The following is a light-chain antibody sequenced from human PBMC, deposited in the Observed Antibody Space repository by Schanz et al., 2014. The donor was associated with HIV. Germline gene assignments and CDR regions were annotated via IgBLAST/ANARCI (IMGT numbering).Light chain of an antibody. CDR3: ASYAGSNNLV. V-gene: IGLV2-23*02. CDR2: EVM. CDR1: SGGLGGHNL. Sequence: QSALTQPASVSGALGQSITISCTGTSGGLGGHNLASWYQQHPGKVPKLLIYEVMKRPSGVSGRFSGSKSGNTASLTISGLQAEDEADYYCASYAGSNNLVFGGGTKLTVL. J-gene: IGLJ2*01.